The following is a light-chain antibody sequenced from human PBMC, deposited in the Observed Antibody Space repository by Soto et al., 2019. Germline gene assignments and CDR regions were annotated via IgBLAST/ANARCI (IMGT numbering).Light chain of an antibody. V-gene: IGKV1-39*01. CDR3: QQSYSTPLT. CDR1: QSISSY. Sequence: DIQMTQSPSSLSASVGDRVTITCRASQSISSYLNWYQQKPGKAPKLLIYAASSLQSGVPSRFSGSGSGTDFTLTISSLQPEDFAPYYCQQSYSTPLTFGGGTNVEIK. CDR2: AAS. J-gene: IGKJ4*01.